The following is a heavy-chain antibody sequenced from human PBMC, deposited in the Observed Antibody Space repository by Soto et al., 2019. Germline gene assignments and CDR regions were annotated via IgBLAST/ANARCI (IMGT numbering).Heavy chain of an antibody. J-gene: IGHJ4*02. CDR3: AKDATLYSSGWPQFDS. CDR1: GFTFSRDA. Sequence: GGSLRLSCAASGFTFSRDAMNWVRQAPGKGLEWVSGITSSGGSTYYADPVKGRFTISRDNSKNTLHLQMNSLRAEDTAVYYCAKDATLYSSGWPQFDSWGQGTLVTVSS. D-gene: IGHD6-19*01. V-gene: IGHV3-23*01. CDR2: ITSSGGST.